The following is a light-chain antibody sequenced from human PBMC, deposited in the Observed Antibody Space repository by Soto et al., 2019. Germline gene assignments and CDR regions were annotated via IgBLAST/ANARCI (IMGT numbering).Light chain of an antibody. CDR2: GAS. Sequence: EIVLTQSPGTLSLSPGERATLSCRASQSVSSSYLAWYQQKPGQAPRLLIYGASSRATGIPDRFSGSGSGTAFTLTISRLEPQDLAVYYCQLYCSSPWTFGLGTKAEIK. J-gene: IGKJ1*01. V-gene: IGKV3-20*01. CDR1: QSVSSSY. CDR3: QLYCSSPWT.